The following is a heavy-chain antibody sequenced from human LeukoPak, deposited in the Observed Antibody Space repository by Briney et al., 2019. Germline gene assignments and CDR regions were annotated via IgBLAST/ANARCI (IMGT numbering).Heavy chain of an antibody. V-gene: IGHV4-59*01. CDR2: IYYGGST. Sequence: PSETLSLTCTVSGGSISSYYWSWIRQPPGKGLEWIGYIYYGGSTNYNPSLKSRVTISVDTSKNQFSLKQSSVTAADTAVYYCARLGWGGGSGSYFDYWGQGTLVTVSS. CDR1: GGSISSYY. D-gene: IGHD3-10*01. CDR3: ARLGWGGGSGSYFDY. J-gene: IGHJ4*02.